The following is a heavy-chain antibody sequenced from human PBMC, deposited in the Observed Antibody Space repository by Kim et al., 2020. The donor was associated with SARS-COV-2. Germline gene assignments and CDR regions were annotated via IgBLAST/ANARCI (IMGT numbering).Heavy chain of an antibody. Sequence: GGSLRLSCAASGFTFSSYAMHWVRQAPGKGLEWVAVISYDGSNKYYADSVKGRFTISRDNSKNTLYLQMNSLRAEDTAVYYCARDWGAVGAYGGYFDYWGQGTLVTVSS. CDR1: GFTFSSYA. V-gene: IGHV3-30*04. CDR2: ISYDGSNK. CDR3: ARDWGAVGAYGGYFDY. J-gene: IGHJ4*02. D-gene: IGHD1-26*01.